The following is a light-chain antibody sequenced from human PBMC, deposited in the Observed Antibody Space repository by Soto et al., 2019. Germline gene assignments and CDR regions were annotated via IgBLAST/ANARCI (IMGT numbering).Light chain of an antibody. J-gene: IGKJ1*01. CDR2: DAS. CDR3: QQRSNWPRP. CDR1: QSVSSY. Sequence: EIVLTQSPATLSLSPGERATLSCRASQSVSSYLAWYQQKPGQAPRLLIYDASNRATGIPARFSGSGSGTDFTLTISSLAPEDSAVYYCQQRSNWPRPFGQGTKVELK. V-gene: IGKV3-11*01.